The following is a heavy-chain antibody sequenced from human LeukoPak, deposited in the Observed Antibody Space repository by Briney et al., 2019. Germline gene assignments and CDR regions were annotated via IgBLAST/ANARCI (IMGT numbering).Heavy chain of an antibody. J-gene: IGHJ4*02. V-gene: IGHV1-46*01. CDR1: GYTFTSYY. D-gene: IGHD3-22*01. Sequence: GASVKVSCKASGYTFTSYYMHWVRQAPGQGLEWMGIINPSGGSTSYAQKFQGRVTMTRDTPTSTVYMELSSLRSEDTAVYYCARMGYQITDYDSSGYYYTNFDYWGQGTLVTVSS. CDR2: INPSGGST. CDR3: ARMGYQITDYDSSGYYYTNFDY.